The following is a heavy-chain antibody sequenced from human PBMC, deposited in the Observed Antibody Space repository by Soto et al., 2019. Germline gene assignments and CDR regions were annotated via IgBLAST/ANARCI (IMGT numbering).Heavy chain of an antibody. V-gene: IGHV3-21*01. CDR1: GFSFSSYS. J-gene: IGHJ3*02. CDR3: ARDAAYTYSYSSGKVDAFDI. D-gene: IGHD6-19*01. Sequence: LRLSFAASGFSFSSYSMNWVRQAPGKLLEWVSSISSSSSYIYYADSVKGRFTISRDNAKNSLYLQMNSLRAEDTAVYYCARDAAYTYSYSSGKVDAFDIWGQGTMVTVSS. CDR2: ISSSSSYI.